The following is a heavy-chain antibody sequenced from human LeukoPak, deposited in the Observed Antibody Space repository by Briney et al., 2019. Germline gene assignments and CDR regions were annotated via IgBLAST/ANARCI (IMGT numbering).Heavy chain of an antibody. V-gene: IGHV3-21*01. D-gene: IGHD5-18*01. CDR2: ISSGGDYT. CDR1: GFTFNTYT. CDR3: ARAGYSYGLDY. J-gene: IGHJ4*02. Sequence: GGSLRLSCAASGFTFNTYTMNWVRQAPGKGLEWVSSISSGGDYTYYADSVKGRFTISRDNAKNSLYLQMNSLRAEDTAVYYCARAGYSYGLDYWGQGTLVTVSS.